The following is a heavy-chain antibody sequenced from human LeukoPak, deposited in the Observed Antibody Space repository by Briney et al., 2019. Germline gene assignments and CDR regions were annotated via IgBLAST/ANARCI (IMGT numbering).Heavy chain of an antibody. V-gene: IGHV1-2*02. CDR3: ARDNCSSTSCALSPYYYYGMDV. D-gene: IGHD2-2*01. CDR1: GYTFTGYY. CDR2: INPNSGGT. Sequence: GASVKVSCKASGYTFTGYYMHWVRQAPGQGLEWMGWINPNSGGTNYAQKFQGRVTMTRDTSISTAYMELSRLRSDDTAVYYCARDNCSSTSCALSPYYYYGMDVWGQGTTVTVSS. J-gene: IGHJ6*02.